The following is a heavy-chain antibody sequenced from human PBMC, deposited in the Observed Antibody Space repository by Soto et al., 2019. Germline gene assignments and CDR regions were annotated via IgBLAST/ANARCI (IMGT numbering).Heavy chain of an antibody. Sequence: SETLSLTCTVSGGSISSSSYYWDWIRQPPGKGQEWIGSIYYSGSTYYNPSLKSRVTISVDTSKNQFSLKLSSVTAADTAVFYCARLETYCSGGSCSYNWFDPWGQGTLVTVSS. D-gene: IGHD2-15*01. V-gene: IGHV4-39*01. CDR2: IYYSGST. J-gene: IGHJ5*02. CDR1: GGSISSSSYY. CDR3: ARLETYCSGGSCSYNWFDP.